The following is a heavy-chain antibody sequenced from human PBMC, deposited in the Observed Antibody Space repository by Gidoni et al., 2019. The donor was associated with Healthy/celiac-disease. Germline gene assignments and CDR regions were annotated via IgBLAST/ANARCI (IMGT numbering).Heavy chain of an antibody. Sequence: QVQLQQWGAGLLQPSATLSLTCAVYGGSFSGYYWRWIRQPPGKGLEWIGEINHSGSTNYNPSLNSRVTISVDTSKNQFSLKLSSVTAADTAVYYCARGLITIFGVAKRRNWFDPWGQGTLVTVSS. CDR2: INHSGST. CDR1: GGSFSGYY. D-gene: IGHD3-3*01. J-gene: IGHJ5*02. V-gene: IGHV4-34*01. CDR3: ARGLITIFGVAKRRNWFDP.